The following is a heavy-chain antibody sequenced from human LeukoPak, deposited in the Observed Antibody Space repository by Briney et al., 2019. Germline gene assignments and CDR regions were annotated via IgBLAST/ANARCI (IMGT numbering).Heavy chain of an antibody. Sequence: GDSLRLSCEASGFTFTNYAMSWVRQAPGKGLEWVSTISGDGGSTYYADFVMGRFTISSDNSKNTLHLPVNSLGVEDPPDFSCSKSPAVNGYYSFYSWGQGSLVTVSS. CDR3: SKSPAVNGYYSFYS. J-gene: IGHJ4*02. D-gene: IGHD5-24*01. V-gene: IGHV3-23*01. CDR1: GFTFTNYA. CDR2: ISGDGGST.